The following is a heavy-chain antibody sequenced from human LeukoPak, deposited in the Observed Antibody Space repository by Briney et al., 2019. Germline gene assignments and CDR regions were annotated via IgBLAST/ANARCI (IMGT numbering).Heavy chain of an antibody. D-gene: IGHD3-22*01. CDR1: GFTFSSYA. Sequence: GASLRLSCAASGFTFSSYAMNWVRQAPGKGLEWVSSISGSGDSTYYADSVKGRFTISRDKSKNTLYPQMNSLRAEDTAVYYCTRSLNYYDSSGHYPNWFDPWGQGTLVTVSS. CDR2: ISGSGDST. J-gene: IGHJ5*02. V-gene: IGHV3-23*01. CDR3: TRSLNYYDSSGHYPNWFDP.